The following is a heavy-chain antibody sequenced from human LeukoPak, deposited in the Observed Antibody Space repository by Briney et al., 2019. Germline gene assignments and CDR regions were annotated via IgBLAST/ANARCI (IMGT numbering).Heavy chain of an antibody. CDR2: INPSGGST. J-gene: IGHJ4*02. Sequence: ASVKVSCKASGYTFTSYYMHWVRQAPGQGLEWMGIINPSGGSTSYAQKFQGRVTMTRDTSTSTVYMELSSLRSEDTAVYYCAGPHSDGSASYYFDYWGQGTLVTVSS. V-gene: IGHV1-46*01. D-gene: IGHD3-22*01. CDR3: AGPHSDGSASYYFDY. CDR1: GYTFTSYY.